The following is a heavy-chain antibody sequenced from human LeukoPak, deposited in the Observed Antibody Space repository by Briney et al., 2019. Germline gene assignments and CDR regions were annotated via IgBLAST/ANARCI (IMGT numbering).Heavy chain of an antibody. CDR3: ARETRPIVVVTAARGSHFDY. CDR1: GLTVSSNY. V-gene: IGHV3-53*04. Sequence: AGSLRLSCAASGLTVSSNYMSWVRQPPGKGLEWVSVIYSGGSTYYADSVKGRFTISRHNSKNTLYLQMNSLTAEDTAVYYCARETRPIVVVTAARGSHFDYWGQGTLVTVSS. D-gene: IGHD2-2*01. CDR2: IYSGGST. J-gene: IGHJ4*02.